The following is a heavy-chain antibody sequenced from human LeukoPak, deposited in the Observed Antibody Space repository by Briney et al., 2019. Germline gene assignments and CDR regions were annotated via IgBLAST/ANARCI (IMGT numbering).Heavy chain of an antibody. D-gene: IGHD3-9*01. CDR1: GFTFSNAW. Sequence: PGGSLRLSCAASGFTFSNAWMSWVRQAPGKGLEWVGRIKSKTDGGTTDYAAPVKGRFTISRDNSKNTLYLQMNSLRAEDTAVYYCARAQRGGRLAVTYLGVDYWGQGTLVTVSS. J-gene: IGHJ4*02. CDR2: IKSKTDGGTT. V-gene: IGHV3-15*01. CDR3: ARAQRGGRLAVTYLGVDY.